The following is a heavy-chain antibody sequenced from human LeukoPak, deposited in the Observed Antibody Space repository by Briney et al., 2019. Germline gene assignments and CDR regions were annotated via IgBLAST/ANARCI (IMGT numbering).Heavy chain of an antibody. CDR1: GFTFSSYW. V-gene: IGHV3-74*01. D-gene: IGHD3-22*01. J-gene: IGHJ4*02. Sequence: GGSLRLSCAASGFTFSSYWMHWVRQAPGKGLVWVSRINSDGSSTSYADSVKGRFTISRDNAKNTLYLQMNSLRAEDTAVYYCARDRPDSSGYGILDYWGQGTLVTVSS. CDR3: ARDRPDSSGYGILDY. CDR2: INSDGSST.